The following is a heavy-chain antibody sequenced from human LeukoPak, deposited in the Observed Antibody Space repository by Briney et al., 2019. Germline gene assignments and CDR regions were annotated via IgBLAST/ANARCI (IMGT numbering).Heavy chain of an antibody. Sequence: GGSLRLSCAASGFTFSSYGMHWVRQAPGKGLEWVAVISYDGSNKYYADSVKGRFTISRDNSKNTLYLQMNSLRAEDTAVYYCAKEGLDSSGYYYGFEYWGQGTLVTVSS. J-gene: IGHJ4*02. CDR3: AKEGLDSSGYYYGFEY. CDR2: ISYDGSNK. V-gene: IGHV3-30*18. CDR1: GFTFSSYG. D-gene: IGHD3-22*01.